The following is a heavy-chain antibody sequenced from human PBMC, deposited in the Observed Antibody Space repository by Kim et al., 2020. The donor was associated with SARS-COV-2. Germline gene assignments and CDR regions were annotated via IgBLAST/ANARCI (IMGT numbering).Heavy chain of an antibody. D-gene: IGHD3-10*01. CDR1: GFTFDDYT. CDR2: ISWDGGST. Sequence: GSLRLSCAASGFTFDDYTMHWVRQAPGKGLEWVSLISWDGGSTYYADSVKGRFTISRDNSKNSLYLQMNSLRTEDTALYYCAKDSDPGYYGSGSYPGIDPWGQGTLVTVSS. V-gene: IGHV3-43*01. CDR3: AKDSDPGYYGSGSYPGIDP. J-gene: IGHJ5*02.